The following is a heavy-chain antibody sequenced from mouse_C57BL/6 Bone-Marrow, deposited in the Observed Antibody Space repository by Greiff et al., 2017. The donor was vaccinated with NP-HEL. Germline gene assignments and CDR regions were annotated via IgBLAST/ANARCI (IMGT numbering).Heavy chain of an antibody. CDR3: TTYYYDPY. Sequence: EVQLQQSGAELVRPGASVKLSCTASGFNIKDDYMHWVKQRPEQGLEWIGWIDPENGDTEYASKFQGKATITADTSSNTAYLQLSSLTSEDTAVYYGTTYYYDPYWGQGTLVTVSA. D-gene: IGHD1-1*01. J-gene: IGHJ3*01. V-gene: IGHV14-4*01. CDR1: GFNIKDDY. CDR2: IDPENGDT.